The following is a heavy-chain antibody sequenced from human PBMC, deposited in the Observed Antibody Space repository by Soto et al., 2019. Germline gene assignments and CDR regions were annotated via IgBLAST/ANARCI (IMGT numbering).Heavy chain of an antibody. CDR1: GYTFTSYG. Sequence: QVQLVQSGAEVKKPGASVKVSCKASGYTFTSYGISWVRQAPGQGLEWMGWISAYNGNTNYAQKLQGRVTMTTDTSTRRAYMELRRLRSDDTAVYYCARDRGEYSSSSCWFDPWGQGTLVTVSS. V-gene: IGHV1-18*01. CDR2: ISAYNGNT. J-gene: IGHJ5*02. CDR3: ARDRGEYSSSSCWFDP. D-gene: IGHD6-6*01.